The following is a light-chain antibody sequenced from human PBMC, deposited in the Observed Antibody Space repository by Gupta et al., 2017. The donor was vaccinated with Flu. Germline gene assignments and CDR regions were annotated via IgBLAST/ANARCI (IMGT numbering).Light chain of an antibody. CDR1: SLGKKY. Sequence: GDSLGKKYPSWYQQKPGQPPLLVIFEIYRRPSGIPERFSGSISGNTATLTISGTPTMDEADYYCQAWDSDSAEVVFGGGTKLTVL. CDR2: EIY. V-gene: IGLV3-1*01. CDR3: QAWDSDSAEVV. J-gene: IGLJ2*01.